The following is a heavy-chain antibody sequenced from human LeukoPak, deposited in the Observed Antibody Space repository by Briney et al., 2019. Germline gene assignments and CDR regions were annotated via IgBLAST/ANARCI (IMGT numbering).Heavy chain of an antibody. D-gene: IGHD1-14*01. V-gene: IGHV3-30-3*01. Sequence: PGGSLRLSCAASGFPFSSYAMHWVRQAPGKGLEWVAVISYDGSNKYYADSVKGRFTISRDNSKNTLYLQMNSLRAEDTAVYYCASLNRAAPDYWGQGTLVTVSS. CDR3: ASLNRAAPDY. CDR2: ISYDGSNK. J-gene: IGHJ4*02. CDR1: GFPFSSYA.